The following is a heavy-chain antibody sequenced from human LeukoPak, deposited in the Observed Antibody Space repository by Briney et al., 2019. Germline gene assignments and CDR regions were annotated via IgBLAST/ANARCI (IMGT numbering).Heavy chain of an antibody. CDR1: GFNFSIYS. J-gene: IGHJ4*02. V-gene: IGHV3-48*01. Sequence: GGSLRLSCAASGFNFSIYSMNWVRQAPGKGLEWVSYITRSSTTIYYADSVKGRFTISRDNSKNTLYLQMDSLRSEDTAVYYCARDFFPIVDSSWYEIGYWGQGTLVTVSS. CDR3: ARDFFPIVDSSWYEIGY. CDR2: ITRSSTTI. D-gene: IGHD6-13*01.